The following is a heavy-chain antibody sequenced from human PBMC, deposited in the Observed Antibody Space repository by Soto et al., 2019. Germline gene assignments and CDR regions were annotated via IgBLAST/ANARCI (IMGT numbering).Heavy chain of an antibody. Sequence: SETLSLTCAVYGGSFSGYYWSWIRQPPGKGLEWIGEINHSGSTNYNPSLKSRVTISVDTSKNQFSLKLSSVTAADTAVYYCARELVVRSGIGIWYFAYWGQGTLVTVSS. CDR1: GGSFSGYY. J-gene: IGHJ4*02. CDR3: ARELVVRSGIGIWYFAY. CDR2: INHSGST. V-gene: IGHV4-34*01. D-gene: IGHD2-2*01.